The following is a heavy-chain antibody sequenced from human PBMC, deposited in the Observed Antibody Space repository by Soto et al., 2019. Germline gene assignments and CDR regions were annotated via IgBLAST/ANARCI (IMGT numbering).Heavy chain of an antibody. CDR3: ARDGVAEVAPKD. CDR2: IIPIFGTA. CDR1: GGTFSSYA. J-gene: IGHJ4*02. Sequence: QVQLVQSGAEVKKPGSSVKVSCKASGGTFSSYAVSWVRQAPGHGLEWVGGIIPIFGTANYAQKFRGRVTITADESTSTAYMELSSLRSEDTAVYYCARDGVAEVAPKDWGPGTLVTVSS. V-gene: IGHV1-69*01. D-gene: IGHD6-13*01.